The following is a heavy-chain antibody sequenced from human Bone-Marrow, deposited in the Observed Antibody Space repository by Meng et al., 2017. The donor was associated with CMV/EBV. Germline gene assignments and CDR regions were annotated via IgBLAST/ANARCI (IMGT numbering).Heavy chain of an antibody. CDR1: GGSISSSSYY. V-gene: IGHV4-39*07. CDR2: IYYSGST. D-gene: IGHD5-24*01. Sequence: QLQVQESGPRLVKPSETLSLTCTVSGGSISSSSYYWGWIRQPPGKGLEWIGSIYYSGSTYYNPSLKSRVTISVDTSKNQFSLKLSSVTAADTAVYYCASGFFSPDGYNPYFDYWGQGTLVTVSS. CDR3: ASGFFSPDGYNPYFDY. J-gene: IGHJ4*02.